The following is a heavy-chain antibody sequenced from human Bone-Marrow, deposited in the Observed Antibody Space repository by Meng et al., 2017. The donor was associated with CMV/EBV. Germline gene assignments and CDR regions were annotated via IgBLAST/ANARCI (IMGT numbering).Heavy chain of an antibody. CDR1: GFTFSSYE. J-gene: IGHJ5*02. Sequence: GGSLRLSCAASGFTFSSYEMNWVRQAPGKGLEWVSYISSSGSTIYYADSVKGRFAISRDNAKNSLYLQMNSLRAEDTAVYYCARERWGVGNWFDPWGQGNLVTVSS. CDR2: ISSSGSTI. D-gene: IGHD5-24*01. V-gene: IGHV3-48*03. CDR3: ARERWGVGNWFDP.